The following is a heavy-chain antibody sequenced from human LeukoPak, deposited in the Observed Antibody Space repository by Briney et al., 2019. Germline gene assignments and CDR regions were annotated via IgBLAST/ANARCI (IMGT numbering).Heavy chain of an antibody. V-gene: IGHV3-11*04. Sequence: PGGSLRLSCAASGFTFSDYYMSWIRQAPGKGLEWISYISLSTTSIYYADSVKGRFTISRDNAKNSLYLQMNSLRAEDTAVYYCAREPTYSSSWYTTCDFWGQGTLVTVSS. CDR3: AREPTYSSSWYTTCDF. CDR2: ISLSTTSI. CDR1: GFTFSDYY. D-gene: IGHD6-13*01. J-gene: IGHJ4*02.